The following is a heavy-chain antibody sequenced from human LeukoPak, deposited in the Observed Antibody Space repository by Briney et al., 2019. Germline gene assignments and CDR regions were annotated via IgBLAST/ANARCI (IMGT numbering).Heavy chain of an antibody. CDR3: ARHPANGDYSGMCAFDI. CDR2: IYSGGST. V-gene: IGHV3-53*01. J-gene: IGHJ3*02. D-gene: IGHD4-17*01. CDR1: GFTVSSNY. Sequence: GGSLRLSCAASGFTVSSNYMSWVRQAPGKGLEWVSVIYSGGSTYYADSVKGRFTISRDNSKNTLYLQMNSLRAEDTAVYYCARHPANGDYSGMCAFDIWGQGTMVTVSS.